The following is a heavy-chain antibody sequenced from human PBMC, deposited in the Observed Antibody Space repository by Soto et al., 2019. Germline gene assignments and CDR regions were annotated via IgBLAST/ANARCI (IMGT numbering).Heavy chain of an antibody. CDR3: ARESAMVKRSRYFDY. J-gene: IGHJ4*02. CDR1: GGSISSGGYY. V-gene: IGHV4-31*03. D-gene: IGHD5-18*01. CDR2: IYYSGST. Sequence: SETLSLTCTVSGGSISSGGYYWSWIRQHPGKGLEWIGYIYYSGSTYYNPSLKSRVTISVDTSKNQFSLKLSSVTAADTAVYYCARESAMVKRSRYFDYWGQGTLVTVSS.